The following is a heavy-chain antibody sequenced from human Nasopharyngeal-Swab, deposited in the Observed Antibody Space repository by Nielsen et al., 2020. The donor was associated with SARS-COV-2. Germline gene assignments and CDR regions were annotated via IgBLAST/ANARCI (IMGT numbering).Heavy chain of an antibody. V-gene: IGHV3-21*01. CDR1: GFTFSSYS. CDR2: ISSSSYI. CDR3: ARARTAMVRAPFDY. D-gene: IGHD3-10*01. J-gene: IGHJ4*02. Sequence: GESLKISCAASGFTFSSYSMNWVRQAPGKGLEWVSSISSSSYIYYADSVKGRFTISRDNAKNSLYLQMNSLRAEDTAVYYCARARTAMVRAPFDYWGQGTLVTVSS.